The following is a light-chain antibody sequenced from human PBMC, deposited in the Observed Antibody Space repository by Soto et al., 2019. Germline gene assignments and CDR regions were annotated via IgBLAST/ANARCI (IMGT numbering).Light chain of an antibody. CDR1: SSDVGGYNY. CDR2: DVS. CDR3: SSYTSSGTLV. Sequence: SALTQPASVSGSPGQSITISCTGTSSDVGGYNYVSWYQQHPGKAPKLMIFDVSNRPSGVSNRFSGSKSANTASLTISGLQAEDEADYYCSSYTSSGTLVFGGGTKLTVL. V-gene: IGLV2-14*01. J-gene: IGLJ2*01.